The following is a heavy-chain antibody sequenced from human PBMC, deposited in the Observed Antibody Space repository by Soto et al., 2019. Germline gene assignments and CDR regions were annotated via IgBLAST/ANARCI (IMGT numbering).Heavy chain of an antibody. CDR1: GGTFSSYA. D-gene: IGHD3-3*01. CDR2: IIPIFGTA. V-gene: IGHV1-69*13. J-gene: IGHJ6*02. Sequence: GASVKVSCKASGGTFSSYAISWVRQAPGQGHEWMGGIIPIFGTANYAQKFQGRVTITADESTSTAYMELSSLRSEDTAVYYCASHTYYDFWSGYRSYYYYGMDVWGQGTTVTVSS. CDR3: ASHTYYDFWSGYRSYYYYGMDV.